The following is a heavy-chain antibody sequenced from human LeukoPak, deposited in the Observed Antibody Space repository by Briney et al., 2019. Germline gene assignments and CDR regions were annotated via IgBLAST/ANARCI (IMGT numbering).Heavy chain of an antibody. CDR2: TNPNSGGT. Sequence: ASVKVSCKASGYTFTGYYIHWVRQAPGQGLEWMGWTNPNSGGTDYQGRVTMTRDTSISTAYMELSRLRSDDTAVYYCARDLVVVPTATPYFDYWGQGTLVTVSS. J-gene: IGHJ4*02. CDR1: GYTFTGYY. D-gene: IGHD2-2*01. CDR3: ARDLVVVPTATPYFDY. V-gene: IGHV1-2*02.